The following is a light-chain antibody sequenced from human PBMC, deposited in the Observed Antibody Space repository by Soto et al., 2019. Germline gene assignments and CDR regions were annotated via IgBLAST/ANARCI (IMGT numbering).Light chain of an antibody. CDR1: QSLLHSNGTNY. CDR3: MQARQSPFT. V-gene: IGKV2-28*01. J-gene: IGKJ2*01. Sequence: DIVMTQSPLSLPVTPGAPASISCRSSQSLLHSNGTNYLDWYLQKPGQSPQLLIYLGSTRASGVPDRLSVSGSDTDFKLKITRVEAEYVGLYDCMQARQSPFTFGQGTKLEVK. CDR2: LGS.